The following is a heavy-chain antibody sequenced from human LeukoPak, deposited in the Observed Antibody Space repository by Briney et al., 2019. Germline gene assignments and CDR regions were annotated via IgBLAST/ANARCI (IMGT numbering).Heavy chain of an antibody. CDR3: ARHEAADWFDP. CDR1: GGSITSSTYY. CDR2: INYSGNT. Sequence: PSETLSLTCSVSGGSITSSTYYWAWIRQPPGKGLEWIASINYSGNTKYNPSLQSRLTMSVDTSKKQFSLRLTSVTAADTAVYYCARHEAADWFDPWGQGTLVTVSS. V-gene: IGHV4-39*01. J-gene: IGHJ5*02.